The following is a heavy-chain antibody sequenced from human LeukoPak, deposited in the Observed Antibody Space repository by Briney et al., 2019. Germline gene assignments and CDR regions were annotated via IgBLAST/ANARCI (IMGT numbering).Heavy chain of an antibody. V-gene: IGHV4-30-2*01. D-gene: IGHD3-22*01. CDR3: ARADDSSGPPFFDY. CDR1: GGSISSGGYS. J-gene: IGHJ4*02. Sequence: SETLSLTCTVSGGSISSGGYSWSWIRQPPGKGLEWIGYIYHSGSTYYNPSLKSRVTISVDRSKNQFSLKLSSVTAADTAVYYCARADDSSGPPFFDYWGQGTLVTVSS. CDR2: IYHSGST.